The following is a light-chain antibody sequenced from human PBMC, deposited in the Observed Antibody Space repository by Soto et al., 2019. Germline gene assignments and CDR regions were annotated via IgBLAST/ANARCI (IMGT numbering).Light chain of an antibody. CDR1: QSVSND. V-gene: IGKV3-15*01. J-gene: IGKJ2*01. CDR2: DAS. Sequence: ETVMTQSPATLSVSPGGRATLSCRASQSVSNDLAWYQQKPGQAPRLLIYDASTRATGIPARFSGSGSGTEFTLAISSLRSEDFAVYYCHQYHNWPPGTFGQGTKLQIK. CDR3: HQYHNWPPGT.